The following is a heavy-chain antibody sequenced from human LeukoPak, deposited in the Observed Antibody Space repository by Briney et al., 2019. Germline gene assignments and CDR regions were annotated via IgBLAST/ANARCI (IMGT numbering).Heavy chain of an antibody. Sequence: SETLSLTCTVSGGDISNYYWSWIRQSAGKGLEWIGQMYGSWGTNYNPSLKSRVTLSADKSKNQISLTLSSVTAADTGVYYCARNRSNFYGEIPFDIWGQGTMVTVSS. V-gene: IGHV4-4*07. CDR2: MYGSWGT. CDR3: ARNRSNFYGEIPFDI. CDR1: GGDISNYY. D-gene: IGHD3-10*01. J-gene: IGHJ3*02.